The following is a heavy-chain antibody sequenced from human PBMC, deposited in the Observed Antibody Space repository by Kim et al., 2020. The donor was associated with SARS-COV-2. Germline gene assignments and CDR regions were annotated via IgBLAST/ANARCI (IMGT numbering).Heavy chain of an antibody. Sequence: AQDFQCSLTVTRDTSTSTVYMELSSLSSEDTAVYYCARDPNTDMTLDYWGQGTLVTVSS. D-gene: IGHD5-18*01. J-gene: IGHJ4*02. CDR3: ARDPNTDMTLDY. V-gene: IGHV1-46*01.